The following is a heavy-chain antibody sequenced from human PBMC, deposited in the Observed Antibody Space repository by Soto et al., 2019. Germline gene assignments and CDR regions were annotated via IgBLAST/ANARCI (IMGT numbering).Heavy chain of an antibody. J-gene: IGHJ5*02. Sequence: SETLSLTCAVYGGSFSGYYWSWIRQPPGKGLEWIGEINHSGSTNYNPSLKSRVTISVDTSKNQFSLKLSSVTAADTAVYYCARESYCSGGSCYGWFDPWGQGTLVTVSS. CDR2: INHSGST. CDR1: GGSFSGYY. D-gene: IGHD2-15*01. CDR3: ARESYCSGGSCYGWFDP. V-gene: IGHV4-34*01.